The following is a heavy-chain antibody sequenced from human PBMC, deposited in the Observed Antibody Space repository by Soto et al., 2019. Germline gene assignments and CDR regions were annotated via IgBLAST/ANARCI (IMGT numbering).Heavy chain of an antibody. CDR3: PRHPGNGLYFFDY. V-gene: IGHV4-39*01. J-gene: IGHJ4*02. CDR1: GGSISSSSYF. Sequence: QLQLQESGPGLVKPSETLSLTCTVSGGSISSSSYFWGWIRQPPGKGLEGIGCIYFSGSTHYNPSLKSRDTIPIDTTKSQFSLKLNSVPAADTAVYYCPRHPGNGLYFFDYWGQGTLVTVSS. D-gene: IGHD2-8*01. CDR2: IYFSGST.